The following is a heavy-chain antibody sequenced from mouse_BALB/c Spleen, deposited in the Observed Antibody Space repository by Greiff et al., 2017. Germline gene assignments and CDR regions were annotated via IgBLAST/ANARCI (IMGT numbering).Heavy chain of an antibody. CDR3: ARELGLRFAY. CDR2: INPGSGGT. D-gene: IGHD3-1*01. Sequence: QVQLQQSGAELVRPGTSVKVSCKASGYAFTNYLIEWVKQRPGQGLEWIGVINPGSGGTNYNEKFKGKATLTADKSSSTAYMQLSSLTSDDSAVYFCARELGLRFAYWGQGTLVTVSA. V-gene: IGHV1-54*01. CDR1: GYAFTNYL. J-gene: IGHJ3*01.